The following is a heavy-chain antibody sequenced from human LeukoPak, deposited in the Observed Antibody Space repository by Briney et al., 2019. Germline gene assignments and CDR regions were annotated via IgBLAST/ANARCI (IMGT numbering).Heavy chain of an antibody. V-gene: IGHV3-23*01. J-gene: IGHJ6*02. D-gene: IGHD3-22*01. CDR2: ISGSGGST. CDR1: GFTFSSYG. Sequence: GGSLRLSCAASGFTFSSYGMHWVRQAPGKGLEWVSAISGSGGSTYYADSVKGRFTISRDNSKNTLYLQMNSLRAEDTAVYYCAKSDEYYYDSSGFLMDVWGQGTTVTVSS. CDR3: AKSDEYYYDSSGFLMDV.